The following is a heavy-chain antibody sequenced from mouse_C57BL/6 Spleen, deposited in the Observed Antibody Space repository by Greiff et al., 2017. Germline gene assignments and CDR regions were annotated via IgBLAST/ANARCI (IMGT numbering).Heavy chain of an antibody. CDR3: ASEGYYYGSSLDY. Sequence: QVQLQQSGAELVRPGTSVKVSCKASGYAFTNYLIEWVKQRPGQGLEWIGVINPGSGGTNYNEKFKGKATLTADKSSSTAYRQLSSLTSEDSAVYFCASEGYYYGSSLDYWGQGTTLTVSS. J-gene: IGHJ2*01. V-gene: IGHV1-54*01. CDR1: GYAFTNYL. CDR2: INPGSGGT. D-gene: IGHD1-1*01.